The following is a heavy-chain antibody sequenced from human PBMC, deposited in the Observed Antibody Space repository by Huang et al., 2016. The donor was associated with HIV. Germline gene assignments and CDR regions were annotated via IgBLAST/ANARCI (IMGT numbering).Heavy chain of an antibody. Sequence: VQLTQSGPEVKRPGSSVRVACMASGGTFNTLSFNWVRQAPGPGLGYVGVIVPLVSGTNYGQRFRGRGTISADKSSRTVYLEVRGLSMADTAVFYCAREGETWYGRPTAAFEVWGQGTTVTVSS. J-gene: IGHJ3*01. D-gene: IGHD6-13*01. V-gene: IGHV1-69*10. CDR2: IVPLVSGT. CDR3: AREGETWYGRPTAAFEV. CDR1: GGTFNTLS.